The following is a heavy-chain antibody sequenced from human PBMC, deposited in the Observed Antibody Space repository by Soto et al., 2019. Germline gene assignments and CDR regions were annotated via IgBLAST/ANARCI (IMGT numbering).Heavy chain of an antibody. J-gene: IGHJ5*02. D-gene: IGHD2-2*02. V-gene: IGHV1-69*01. CDR2: IIPIIASA. Sequence: QVQLVQSGAEVKKPGSSVKVSCKASGGTFSHYAINWVRQAPGQGLEWMGGIIPIIASATYAQKLQGRVTITADESTTTAYMELSSLTSEDTAVYYCAREGCSSTTCYIPYNWFDPWGQGTLVTVSS. CDR1: GGTFSHYA. CDR3: AREGCSSTTCYIPYNWFDP.